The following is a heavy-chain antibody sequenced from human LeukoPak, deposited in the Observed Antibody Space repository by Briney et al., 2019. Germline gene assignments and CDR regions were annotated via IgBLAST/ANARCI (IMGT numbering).Heavy chain of an antibody. Sequence: GGSLRLSCAASGFIFSTYDMHWVRQAPGKGLEWVAVVSYDGSNIYHAASVQGRFTISRDNSKNTLYLQMNSLRAEDTAVYFCCGYYSDTSGYRYWGQGTLVTVSS. CDR2: VSYDGSNI. D-gene: IGHD3-22*01. J-gene: IGHJ4*02. CDR1: GFIFSTYD. CDR3: CGYYSDTSGYRY. V-gene: IGHV3-30*03.